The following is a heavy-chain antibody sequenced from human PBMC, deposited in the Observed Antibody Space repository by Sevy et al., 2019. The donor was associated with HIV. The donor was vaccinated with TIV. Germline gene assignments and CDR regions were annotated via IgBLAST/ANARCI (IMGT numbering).Heavy chain of an antibody. V-gene: IGHV4-34*01. Sequence: SETLSLTCAVYGGSFSGYYWSWIRQPPGKGLEWIGEINHSGSTNYNPSLKSRVTISVDTSKNQFSLKLSSVTAADTAVYYCAGEGATVNGGYYYYYGMDVWGQGTTVTVSS. J-gene: IGHJ6*02. CDR3: AGEGATVNGGYYYYYGMDV. CDR2: INHSGST. D-gene: IGHD4-4*01. CDR1: GGSFSGYY.